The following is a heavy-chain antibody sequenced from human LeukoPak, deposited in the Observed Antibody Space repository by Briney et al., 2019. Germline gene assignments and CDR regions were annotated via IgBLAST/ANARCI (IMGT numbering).Heavy chain of an antibody. CDR2: ISSSSSTI. J-gene: IGHJ3*02. CDR3: ARDSSSGWYYPDAFDI. V-gene: IGHV3-48*04. Sequence: GSLRLSCAASGFTFSSYSMNWVRQAPGKGLEWVSYISSSSSTIYYADSVKGRFTISRDNAKNSLYLQMNSLRAEDTAVYYCARDSSSGWYYPDAFDIWGQGTMVTVSS. CDR1: GFTFSSYS. D-gene: IGHD6-19*01.